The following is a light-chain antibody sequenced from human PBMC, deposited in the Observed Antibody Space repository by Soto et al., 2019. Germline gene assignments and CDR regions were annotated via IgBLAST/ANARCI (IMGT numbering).Light chain of an antibody. J-gene: IGKJ1*01. Sequence: EIVLTQSPDTLCLSPLQSATLSCRASQSVSSDYLVWYQQKPGQAPRLLIYGASSRATGIPDRFSGSGYGTDFSLIISRLEPEDFALYYCQQYASSITVGQGTKVDNK. CDR1: QSVSSDY. CDR2: GAS. CDR3: QQYASSIT. V-gene: IGKV3-20*01.